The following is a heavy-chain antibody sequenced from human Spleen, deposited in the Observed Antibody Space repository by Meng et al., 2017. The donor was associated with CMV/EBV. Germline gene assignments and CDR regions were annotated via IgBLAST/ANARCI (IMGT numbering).Heavy chain of an antibody. CDR3: ARGRTGSFGVVIPYYFDY. J-gene: IGHJ4*02. V-gene: IGHV3-53*01. Sequence: GESLKISCAASGFTVSSNYMSWVRQAPGKGLEWVSVIYSGGSTYYADSVKGRFTISRDNSKNTLYLQMNSLRAEDTAAYYCARGRTGSFGVVIPYYFDYWGQGTLVTVSS. D-gene: IGHD3-3*01. CDR1: GFTVSSNY. CDR2: IYSGGST.